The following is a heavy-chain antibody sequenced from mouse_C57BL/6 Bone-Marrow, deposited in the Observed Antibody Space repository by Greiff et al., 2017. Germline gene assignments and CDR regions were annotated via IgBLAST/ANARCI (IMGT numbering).Heavy chain of an antibody. V-gene: IGHV1-54*01. Sequence: VQLQQSGAELVRPGTSVTVSCKASGYAFTNYLLEWVKQRPGQGLEWIGVINPGSGGTNYNEKFKGKATLTADKSSSTAYMQLSSRTSEDSAVYFSARRRGIYYGYDEFDNRGQGTTLTVAS. CDR2: INPGSGGT. CDR1: GYAFTNYL. J-gene: IGHJ2*01. D-gene: IGHD2-2*01. CDR3: ARRRGIYYGYDEFDN.